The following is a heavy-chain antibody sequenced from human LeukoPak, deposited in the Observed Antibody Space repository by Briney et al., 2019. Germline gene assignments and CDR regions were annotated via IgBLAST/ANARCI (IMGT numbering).Heavy chain of an antibody. CDR2: ISGSGGGT. V-gene: IGHV3-23*01. D-gene: IGHD6-13*01. CDR1: GFTFSSYA. J-gene: IGHJ4*02. Sequence: GGSLRLSCAASGFTFSSYAMTWVRQAPGKGLEWVSTISGSGGGTHYADSVKGRFTISRDNSKNTLYVQMNSLRAEDTAVYYCAARSNNWYVLDNWGQGTLVTVSS. CDR3: AARSNNWYVLDN.